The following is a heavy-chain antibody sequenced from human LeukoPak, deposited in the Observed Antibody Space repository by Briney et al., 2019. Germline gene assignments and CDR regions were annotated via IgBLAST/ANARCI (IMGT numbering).Heavy chain of an antibody. CDR2: INPSGGST. CDR1: GYTFTSYY. J-gene: IGHJ4*02. CDR3: ARARLRYYQLLPY. D-gene: IGHD2-2*01. V-gene: IGHV1-46*01. Sequence: GASVKVSCKEYGYTFTSYYMHWVRPAPAKGLEWMGIINPSGGSTSYAQKFQGRVTMTRNTSTSTVYMELSSLRSEDTAVYYCARARLRYYQLLPYWGQGTLVTVSS.